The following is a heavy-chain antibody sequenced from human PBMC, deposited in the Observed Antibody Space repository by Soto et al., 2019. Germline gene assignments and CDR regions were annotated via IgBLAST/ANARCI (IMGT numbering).Heavy chain of an antibody. J-gene: IGHJ4*02. D-gene: IGHD2-21*02. CDR2: IRSKTYGGTT. Sequence: PGGSLRLSCTASGFTFGDYAMSWFRQAPGKGLEWVGFIRSKTYGGTTDYAASVKGRFTFSRDDSKSIAYLQMNSLKTEDTAVYYCTRDSGCGGDCYENYFDYWGQGTLVTVSS. V-gene: IGHV3-49*03. CDR1: GFTFGDYA. CDR3: TRDSGCGGDCYENYFDY.